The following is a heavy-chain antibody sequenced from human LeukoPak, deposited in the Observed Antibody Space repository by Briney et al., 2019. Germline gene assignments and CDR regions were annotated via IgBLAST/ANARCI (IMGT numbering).Heavy chain of an antibody. Sequence: HAGGSLRLSCAASGFTFSSYAMSWVRQAPGKGLEWVSAISGSGGGTYYADSVKGRFTISRDNSKNTLYLQMNSLRAEDTAVYYCATPTPRQEKYSNYDNDAFDIWGQGTMVTVSS. D-gene: IGHD4-11*01. CDR2: ISGSGGGT. CDR3: ATPTPRQEKYSNYDNDAFDI. CDR1: GFTFSSYA. J-gene: IGHJ3*02. V-gene: IGHV3-23*01.